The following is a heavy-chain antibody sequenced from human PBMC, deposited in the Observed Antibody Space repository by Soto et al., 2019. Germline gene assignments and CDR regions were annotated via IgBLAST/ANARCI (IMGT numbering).Heavy chain of an antibody. CDR3: AGGGVRGVVTRTRDYYGMDV. J-gene: IGHJ6*02. Sequence: GESLKISCKGSGYNFTNYWIGWVRQMPGKGLESMGIIYPGDSDTRYSPSFQGQVTISADKSISTAYLQWSSLKASDTAMYYCAGGGVRGVVTRTRDYYGMDVWGQGTTVTVSS. CDR2: IYPGDSDT. D-gene: IGHD3-10*01. CDR1: GYNFTNYW. V-gene: IGHV5-51*01.